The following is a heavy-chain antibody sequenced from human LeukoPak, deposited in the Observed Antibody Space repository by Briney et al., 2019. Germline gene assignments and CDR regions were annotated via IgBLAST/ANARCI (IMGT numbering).Heavy chain of an antibody. D-gene: IGHD3-10*01. Sequence: SETLSLTCTVSGGSISSYYWSWIRQPAGKGLEWIGRIYTSGSTNYNPSLKSRVTMSVDTSRHQFSLKLRSVTAAGTAVYYCAREVVRGVIIADYYYGMDVWGQGTTVTVSS. CDR1: GGSISSYY. V-gene: IGHV4-4*07. J-gene: IGHJ6*02. CDR2: IYTSGST. CDR3: AREVVRGVIIADYYYGMDV.